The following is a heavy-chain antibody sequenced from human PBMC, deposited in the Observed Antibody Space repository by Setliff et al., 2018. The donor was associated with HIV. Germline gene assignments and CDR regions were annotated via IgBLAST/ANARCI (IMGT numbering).Heavy chain of an antibody. CDR3: AKAEGYDTDPTVLDY. CDR1: GFTFSSYA. Sequence: PGGSLRLSCAASGFTFSSYAMSWVRQAPGKGLEWVSAISGSGGSTYYADSVKGRFTISRDNSKNTLYLQMNSLRAEDTAVYYCAKAEGYDTDPTVLDYWGQGTLVTVSS. J-gene: IGHJ4*02. V-gene: IGHV3-23*01. CDR2: ISGSGGST. D-gene: IGHD3-22*01.